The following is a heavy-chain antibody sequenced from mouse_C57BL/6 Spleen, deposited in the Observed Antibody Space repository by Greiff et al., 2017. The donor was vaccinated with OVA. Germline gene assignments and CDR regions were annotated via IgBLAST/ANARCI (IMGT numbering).Heavy chain of an antibody. CDR1: GYAFSSYW. V-gene: IGHV1-80*01. D-gene: IGHD2-4*01. CDR2: IYPGDGDT. J-gene: IGHJ4*01. CDR3: ARLGDYDVGYYAMDY. Sequence: QVQLQQSGAELVKPGASVKISCKASGYAFSSYWMNWVKQRPGKGLDWIGQIYPGDGDTNYNGKLKGKATLTADKSSRPAYMQLSSLTSEASAVYFCARLGDYDVGYYAMDYWCQGPSVTVSS.